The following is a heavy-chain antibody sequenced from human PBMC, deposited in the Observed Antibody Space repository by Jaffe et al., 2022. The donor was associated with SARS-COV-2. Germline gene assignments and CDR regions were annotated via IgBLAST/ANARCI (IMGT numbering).Heavy chain of an antibody. CDR2: ISSGSSRI. CDR3: ARDHGGEGYCMDV. J-gene: IGHJ6*02. V-gene: IGHV3-48*02. Sequence: EVQLVESGGGLVQPGGSLRLSCAASGFTFSTYSTNWVRQAPGKGLEWVSYISSGSSRIYYADSVKGRFTISRDNAKNSLYLQMNSLRDEDTAVYYCARDHGGEGYCMDVWGQGTTVTVSS. D-gene: IGHD3-22*01. CDR1: GFTFSTYS.